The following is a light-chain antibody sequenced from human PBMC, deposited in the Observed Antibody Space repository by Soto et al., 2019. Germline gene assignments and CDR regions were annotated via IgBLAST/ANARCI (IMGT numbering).Light chain of an antibody. CDR2: YAS. CDR1: QTISSS. Sequence: EIVLTQSPATLSLSPGERATLSCRASQTISSSLVWYQQKSGQAPRLLIYYASNRATGIPARFSGSGSGTDFTLTISSLEPEDFAVDYCQQRDNWPPLFTFGPGTKVDF. J-gene: IGKJ3*01. CDR3: QQRDNWPPLFT. V-gene: IGKV3-11*01.